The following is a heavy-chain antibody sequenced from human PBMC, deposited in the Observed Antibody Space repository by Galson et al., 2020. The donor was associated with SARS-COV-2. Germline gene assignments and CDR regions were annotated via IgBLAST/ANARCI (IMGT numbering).Heavy chain of an antibody. Sequence: GESLKISCKTSGYTFTSYGISWVRQAPGQGLEWMGWISPYNGNTNYAQNLQGRVTMTTDTSTSTAYMELRSLRPDDTAVYYCTRAAHSGNYQYYDYMDVWGTGTTVTVSS. V-gene: IGHV1-18*01. D-gene: IGHD1-26*01. J-gene: IGHJ6*03. CDR1: GYTFTSYG. CDR3: TRAAHSGNYQYYDYMDV. CDR2: ISPYNGNT.